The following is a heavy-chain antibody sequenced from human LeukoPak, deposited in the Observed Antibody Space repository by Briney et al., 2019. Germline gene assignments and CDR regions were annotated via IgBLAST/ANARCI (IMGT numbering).Heavy chain of an antibody. CDR2: IKQDGSEK. Sequence: KTGGSLRLSCAASGFTFNYYWMTWVRQAPGKGLEWVANIKQDGSEKYYVDSVKGRFTISRDNAKNSLYLQMNSLRAEDTAVYYCAREWDVVVPAFDYWGQGTLVTVSS. CDR1: GFTFNYYW. V-gene: IGHV3-7*01. D-gene: IGHD2-2*01. CDR3: AREWDVVVPAFDY. J-gene: IGHJ4*02.